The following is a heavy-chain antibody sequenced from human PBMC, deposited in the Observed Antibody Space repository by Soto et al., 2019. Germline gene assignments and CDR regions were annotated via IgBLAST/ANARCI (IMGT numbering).Heavy chain of an antibody. J-gene: IGHJ4*02. D-gene: IGHD2-15*01. CDR2: ISTYNDNT. V-gene: IGHV1-18*01. CDR1: GYTFTSYG. CDR3: ARAPSRLPPDY. Sequence: ASVKVSCKASGYTFTSYGISWVRQAPGQGLDWMGWISTYNDNTNYAQKLQGRVTMTTDTSTNTAYLELRRLRSDDTAVYYCARAPSRLPPDYWSQGTLVTVSS.